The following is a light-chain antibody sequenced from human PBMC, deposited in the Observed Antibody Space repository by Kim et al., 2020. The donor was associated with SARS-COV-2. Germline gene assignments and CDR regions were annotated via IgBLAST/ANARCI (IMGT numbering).Light chain of an antibody. V-gene: IGKV1-27*01. J-gene: IGKJ1*01. CDR3: QKYDSVPWT. CDR2: AAS. CDR1: QDISNY. Sequence: ASVGDRVTITCLASQDISNYLAWYQQKPGKVPKLLIYAASSLQSGVPSRFGGSGSGTDFTLTITSLQPEDVATYYCQKYDSVPWTFGPGTKVDIK.